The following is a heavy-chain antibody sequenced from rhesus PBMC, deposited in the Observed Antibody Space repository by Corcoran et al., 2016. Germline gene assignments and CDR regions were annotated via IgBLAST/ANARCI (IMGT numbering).Heavy chain of an antibody. CDR2: SNGNSWNT. Sequence: QVQLQESGPGLVKPSETLSLTCTVSGASISSYWWSWIRQPPGKGLDWIGESNGNSWNTQYNPSLKSRVTISTDTSKNQFSLKLSSVTAADTAVYYCARAPGIAAVFDYWGQGGLVTVSS. CDR1: GASISSYW. CDR3: ARAPGIAAVFDY. V-gene: IGHV4-80*01. J-gene: IGHJ4*01. D-gene: IGHD6-25*01.